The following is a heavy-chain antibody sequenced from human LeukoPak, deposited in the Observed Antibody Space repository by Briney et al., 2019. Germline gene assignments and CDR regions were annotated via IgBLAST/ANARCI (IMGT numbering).Heavy chain of an antibody. Sequence: SCKAXXYTFTSYAMHWVRQAPGQRLEWMGWINAGNDNTKYSQKFQGRVTITRDTSASTAYMELNSLRSEDTAVYYCARDLGYCTGGTCYPNWFDPWGQGTLVTVSS. CDR2: INAGNDNT. CDR1: XYTFTSYA. J-gene: IGHJ5*02. D-gene: IGHD2-15*01. V-gene: IGHV1-3*01. CDR3: ARDLGYCTGGTCYPNWFDP.